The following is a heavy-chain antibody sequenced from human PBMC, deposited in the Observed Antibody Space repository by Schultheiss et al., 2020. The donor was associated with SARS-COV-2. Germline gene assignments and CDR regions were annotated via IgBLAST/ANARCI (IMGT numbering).Heavy chain of an antibody. Sequence: SVKVSCKASGYTFTSYGISWVRQAPGQGLEWMGGIIPIFGTANYAQKFQGRVTITADESTSTAYMELSSLRSEDTAVYYCASGRVLRFLEWANYYYYMDVWGKGTTVTVSS. V-gene: IGHV1-69*13. CDR2: IIPIFGTA. CDR1: GYTFTSYG. D-gene: IGHD3-3*01. CDR3: ASGRVLRFLEWANYYYYMDV. J-gene: IGHJ6*03.